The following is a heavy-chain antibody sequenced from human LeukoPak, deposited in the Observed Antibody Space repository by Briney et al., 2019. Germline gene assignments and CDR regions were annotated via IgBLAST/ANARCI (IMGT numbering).Heavy chain of an antibody. J-gene: IGHJ4*02. CDR1: GFTFTTYW. D-gene: IGHD6-13*01. V-gene: IGHV3-30*18. CDR3: AKIDSSSWFSAFDY. Sequence: PGGSLRLSCVGSGFTFTTYWMSWVRQAPGKGLEWVAVISDDGSNKYYADSVKGRFAISRDNSKNTPYLQMNSLRTEDTAVYYCAKIDSSSWFSAFDYWGQGTLVTVSS. CDR2: ISDDGSNK.